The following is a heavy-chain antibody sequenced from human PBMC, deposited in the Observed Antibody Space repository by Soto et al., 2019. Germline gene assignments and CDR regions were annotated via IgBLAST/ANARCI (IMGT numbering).Heavy chain of an antibody. Sequence: SGSTLVNPTQTLTLTCTFSGFSLSTSGVGVGWIRQPPGKALEWLALIYWDDDKRYSPSLKSRLTITKDTSKNQVVLTMTNMDPVDTATYYCAHSRAGRFFEWLSAPFDYWGQGTLVTVST. CDR1: GFSLSTSGVG. V-gene: IGHV2-5*02. CDR2: IYWDDDK. J-gene: IGHJ4*02. CDR3: AHSRAGRFFEWLSAPFDY. D-gene: IGHD3-3*01.